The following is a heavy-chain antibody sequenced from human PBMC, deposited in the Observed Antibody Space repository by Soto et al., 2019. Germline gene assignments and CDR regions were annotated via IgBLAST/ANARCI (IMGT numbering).Heavy chain of an antibody. J-gene: IGHJ4*02. V-gene: IGHV3-23*01. D-gene: IGHD7-27*01. CDR1: GFTFSSYA. Sequence: GGSLRLSCAASGFTFSSYAMSWVRQAPGKGLEWVSAISGSGSRTYYADSVKGRFTLSRDNSKNTLYLQMNSLSAEDTAVYYCAKNWGSFYFDYWGQGALVTVSS. CDR3: AKNWGSFYFDY. CDR2: ISGSGSRT.